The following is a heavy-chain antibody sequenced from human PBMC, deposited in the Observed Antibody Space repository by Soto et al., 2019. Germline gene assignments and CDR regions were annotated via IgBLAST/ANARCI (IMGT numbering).Heavy chain of an antibody. CDR3: ARVSRGYYDS. Sequence: QVQLQQWGAGLLKPSETLSLTCAVYVDSFTNYFWSWIRQSPGKGLEWIGEINHSGSARYNPSLGSRVTISVDKSKKQFSLKLSSVSAAATAVYYCARVSRGYYDSWGQGTLVTVSS. J-gene: IGHJ4*02. CDR2: INHSGSA. D-gene: IGHD3-22*01. CDR1: VDSFTNYF. V-gene: IGHV4-34*02.